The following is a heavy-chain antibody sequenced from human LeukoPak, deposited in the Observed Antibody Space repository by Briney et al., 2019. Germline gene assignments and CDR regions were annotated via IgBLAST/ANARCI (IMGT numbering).Heavy chain of an antibody. D-gene: IGHD3-3*01. CDR2: IYYSGST. CDR3: ARHYDGGITIFGESLNWFDP. CDR1: GGSISSSSYY. J-gene: IGHJ5*02. V-gene: IGHV4-39*01. Sequence: PSETLSLTCTVSGGSISSSSYYWGWIRQPPGKGLEWIGSIYYSGSTYYNPSLKSRVTISVDTSKNQFSLKLSSVTAADTAVYYCARHYDGGITIFGESLNWFDPWGQGTLVTVSS.